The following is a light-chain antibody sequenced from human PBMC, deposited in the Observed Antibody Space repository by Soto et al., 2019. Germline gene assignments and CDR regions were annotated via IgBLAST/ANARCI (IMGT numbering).Light chain of an antibody. J-gene: IGLJ2*01. CDR3: SSNSYTGTRTYVV. CDR2: EVS. CDR1: SSDVGGYNY. Sequence: QSALTQPASVSGSPGQSITISCTGTSSDVGGYNYVSWYQQHPGKAPKLMIYEVSNRPSGVSNRFSGSKSGNTASLTITGFQAEAEADYDCSSNSYTGTRTYVVFGGGTKLTVL. V-gene: IGLV2-14*01.